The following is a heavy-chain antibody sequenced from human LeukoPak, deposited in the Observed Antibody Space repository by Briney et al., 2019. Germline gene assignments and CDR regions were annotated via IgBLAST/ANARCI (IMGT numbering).Heavy chain of an antibody. CDR3: ASLVVAAFVNAFDI. V-gene: IGHV1-2*02. J-gene: IGHJ3*02. D-gene: IGHD2-15*01. CDR1: GYTLTGYY. Sequence: ASVRVSCKASGYTLTGYYMHWVRQAPGQGLEWMGWINPNSGGTNYAQKFQGRVTMTRDTSISTAYMELSRLRSDDTAVYYCASLVVAAFVNAFDIWGQGTMVTVSS. CDR2: INPNSGGT.